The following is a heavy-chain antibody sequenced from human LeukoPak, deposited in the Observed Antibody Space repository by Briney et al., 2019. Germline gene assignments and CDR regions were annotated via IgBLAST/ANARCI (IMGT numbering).Heavy chain of an antibody. V-gene: IGHV3-23*01. CDR2: ISGSGGST. D-gene: IGHD3-3*01. CDR3: AKDRAVLRFLEWLFGDAFDI. Sequence: PGGSLRLSCAASGFTFSSYAMSWVRQAPGKGLEWVSAISGSGGSTYYADSVKGRFTISRDNSKNTLYLQMNSLRAEDTAVYYCAKDRAVLRFLEWLFGDAFDIWGQGTMVTVSS. J-gene: IGHJ3*02. CDR1: GFTFSSYA.